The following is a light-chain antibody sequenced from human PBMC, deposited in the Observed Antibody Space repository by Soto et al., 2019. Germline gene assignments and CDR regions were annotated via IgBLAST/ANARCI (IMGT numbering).Light chain of an antibody. V-gene: IGKV4-1*01. CDR2: WAS. CDR1: QTVFHSSYNKDF. Sequence: DIVMTQSPVSLSVSLGERATINCKSSQTVFHSSYNKDFLAWYQQKPGQPPTLLFYWASTRESGVPARFSGGGSGTDFSLTISSLQAEDVAVYYCQQYYSSLTFGQGTKLEIK. CDR3: QQYYSSLT. J-gene: IGKJ2*01.